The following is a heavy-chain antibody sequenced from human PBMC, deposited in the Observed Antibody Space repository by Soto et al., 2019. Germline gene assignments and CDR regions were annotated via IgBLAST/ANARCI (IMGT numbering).Heavy chain of an antibody. Sequence: QVQLVQSGAELKKPGSSVKVSCKASGGSFSNFGISWVRQAPGQGLEWMGGIVPVFGRPNYAQRFRGRLTITADESTSTGYMELISLRSDDTAVYYCAREGSGSNFWGQGTQVTVSS. J-gene: IGHJ4*02. D-gene: IGHD6-25*01. V-gene: IGHV1-69*01. CDR1: GGSFSNFG. CDR3: AREGSGSNF. CDR2: IVPVFGRP.